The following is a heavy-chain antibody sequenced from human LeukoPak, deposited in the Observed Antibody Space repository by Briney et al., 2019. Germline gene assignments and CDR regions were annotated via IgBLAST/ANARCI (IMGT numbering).Heavy chain of an antibody. CDR2: IYYSEST. V-gene: IGHV4-39*07. Sequence: SETLSLTCTVSGGSVRSSSDYWAWIRQPPGKGLEWIGSIYYSESTYDNPSLKSRVTMSVDMSKNQFSLKLSSVTAADTAVYYCARVRLSALQHFDYWGQGTLVTVSS. CDR1: GGSVRSSSDY. D-gene: IGHD6-13*01. CDR3: ARVRLSALQHFDY. J-gene: IGHJ4*02.